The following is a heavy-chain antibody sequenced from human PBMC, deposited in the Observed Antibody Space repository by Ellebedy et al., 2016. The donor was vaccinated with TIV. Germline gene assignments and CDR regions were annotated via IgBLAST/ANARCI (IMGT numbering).Heavy chain of an antibody. J-gene: IGHJ4*02. CDR2: ISSSGSYL. CDR3: ARSGELDS. CDR1: GFTFSSYT. D-gene: IGHD1-26*01. Sequence: PGGSLRLSCAASGFTFSSYTINWVRQTPGKGLEWVSSISSSGSYLYYADSVKGRFTISRDNAKNSLYLQMNSLRVDDTAVYYCARSGELDSWGQGTLVTVSS. V-gene: IGHV3-21*01.